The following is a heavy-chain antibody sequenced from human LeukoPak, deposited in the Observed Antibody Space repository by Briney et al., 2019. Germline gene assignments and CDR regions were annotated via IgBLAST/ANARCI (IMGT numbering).Heavy chain of an antibody. CDR1: GVTFTDYY. V-gene: IGHV3-11*06. J-gene: IGHJ4*02. CDR3: VRGSGGDGYSYWGDY. CDR2: INTGSDYT. D-gene: IGHD5-24*01. Sequence: PGGSLRLSCTASGVTFTDYYMSWIRQAPGKGLEWVSYINTGSDYTNYADSVKGRFTISRDNAKNSLYLQMNNLRVDDTAVYYCVRGSGGDGYSYWGDYWGQGTLVTVSP.